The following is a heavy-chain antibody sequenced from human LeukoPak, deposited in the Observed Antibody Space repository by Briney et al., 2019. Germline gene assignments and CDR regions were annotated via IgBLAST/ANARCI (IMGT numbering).Heavy chain of an antibody. CDR3: ARSPALGRKFFYFDY. D-gene: IGHD7-27*01. V-gene: IGHV4-59*01. J-gene: IGHJ4*02. CDR2: ISYSGSN. CDR1: AAPIHNYY. Sequence: SETLSLTCTVSAAPIHNYYWGWIRQPPGKGLEWLGYISYSGSNNYNPSLKSRVVVSVDTSKNQFSLKLSSVTAAGTAIYYCARSPALGRKFFYFDYWGQGTLVTVSS.